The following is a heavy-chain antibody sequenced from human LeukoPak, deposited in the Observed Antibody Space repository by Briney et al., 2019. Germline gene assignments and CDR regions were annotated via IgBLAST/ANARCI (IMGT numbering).Heavy chain of an antibody. V-gene: IGHV3-7*01. Sequence: SGGSLRLSCAASGFTFSSYWMGWVRQAPGKGLEWVANTMQDGSEKYYVDSVKGRFTISRDNAKNSLYLQMNSLRAEDTAVYYCARADTTMVDPYIDYWGQGTLVTVSS. CDR3: ARADTTMVDPYIDY. CDR2: TMQDGSEK. D-gene: IGHD5-18*01. CDR1: GFTFSSYW. J-gene: IGHJ4*02.